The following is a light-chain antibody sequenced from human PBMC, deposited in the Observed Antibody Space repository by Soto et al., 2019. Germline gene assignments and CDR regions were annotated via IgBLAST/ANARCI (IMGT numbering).Light chain of an antibody. V-gene: IGLV2-14*01. CDR3: SSYTSSNTLV. CDR1: SEDVGGYNY. CDR2: EVT. Sequence: QSALTQPASVSGSPGQSITMSCSGNSEDVGGYNYVSWYQHHPGKAPKLLIYEVTNRPSGLSDRFSGSKSGNTASLTISGLQAEDEADYYCSSYTSSNTLVFGTGTKVTVL. J-gene: IGLJ1*01.